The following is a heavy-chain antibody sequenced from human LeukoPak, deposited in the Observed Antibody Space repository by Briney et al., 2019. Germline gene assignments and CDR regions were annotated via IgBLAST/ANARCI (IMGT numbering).Heavy chain of an antibody. J-gene: IGHJ3*02. CDR1: GGSISSGVSY. D-gene: IGHD2-2*01. Sequence: SSETLSLTCTVSGGSISSGVSYWSWIRQPPGKGLEWIGEINHSGSTNYNPSLKSRVTISVDTSKNQFSLKLSSVTAADTAVYYCARARAYCSSTSCYPEDAFDIWGQGTMVTVSS. V-gene: IGHV4-39*07. CDR2: INHSGST. CDR3: ARARAYCSSTSCYPEDAFDI.